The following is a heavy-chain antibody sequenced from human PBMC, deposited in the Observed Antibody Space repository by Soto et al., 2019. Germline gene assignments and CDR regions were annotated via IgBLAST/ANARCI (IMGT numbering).Heavy chain of an antibody. Sequence: ASVKVSCKASGYTFTSYYMHWVRQAPGQGLEWMGIINPSGGSTSYAQKFQGRVTMTRDTSTSTVYMELSSLRSEDTAVYYCARVGASHDYYYGMVVWGQGTTVTVSS. J-gene: IGHJ6*02. V-gene: IGHV1-46*01. D-gene: IGHD1-26*01. CDR1: GYTFTSYY. CDR3: ARVGASHDYYYGMVV. CDR2: INPSGGST.